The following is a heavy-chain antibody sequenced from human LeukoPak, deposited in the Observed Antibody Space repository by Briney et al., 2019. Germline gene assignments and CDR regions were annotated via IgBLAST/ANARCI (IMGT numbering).Heavy chain of an antibody. Sequence: RRASVKVSCKASGFTFTSSAVQWVRQARGQRLEWIGWIVVGSGNTNYAQKFQERVTITRDMSTSTAYMELSSLRSEDTAVYYCAAADSYGGVIAALDYWGQGTLVTVSS. CDR2: IVVGSGNT. CDR3: AAADSYGGVIAALDY. J-gene: IGHJ4*02. CDR1: GFTFTSSA. D-gene: IGHD3-16*02. V-gene: IGHV1-58*01.